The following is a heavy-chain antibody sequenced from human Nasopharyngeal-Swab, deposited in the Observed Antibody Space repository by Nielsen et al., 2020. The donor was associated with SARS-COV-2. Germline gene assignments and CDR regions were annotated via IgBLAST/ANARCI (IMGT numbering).Heavy chain of an antibody. CDR3: AREPGYDSSGYALGY. Sequence: GGSLRLSCAASGFTFSDYYMSWIRHAPGKGLEWVSYISSSGSTIYYADSVKGRFTISRDNAKNSLYLQMNSLRAEDTAVYYCAREPGYDSSGYALGYWGQGTLVTVSS. CDR1: GFTFSDYY. D-gene: IGHD3-22*01. J-gene: IGHJ4*02. V-gene: IGHV3-11*04. CDR2: ISSSGSTI.